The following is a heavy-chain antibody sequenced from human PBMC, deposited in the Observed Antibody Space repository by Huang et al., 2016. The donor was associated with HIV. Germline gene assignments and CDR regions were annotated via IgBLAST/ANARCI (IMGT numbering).Heavy chain of an antibody. CDR1: GGSINSVTYY. V-gene: IGHV4-61*09. J-gene: IGHJ4*02. D-gene: IGHD6-19*01. Sequence: QVQLQESGPGLVKPSQTLSLTCTVSGGSINSVTYYWSWIRQPAGKGLEWIGHIYTSGSTNHKPSLKSRVTISVDTSKNQCSLKLSSVTAADTAVYYCAREALRPGAGIKGYFDYWGPGTRVTVSS. CDR3: AREALRPGAGIKGYFDY. CDR2: IYTSGST.